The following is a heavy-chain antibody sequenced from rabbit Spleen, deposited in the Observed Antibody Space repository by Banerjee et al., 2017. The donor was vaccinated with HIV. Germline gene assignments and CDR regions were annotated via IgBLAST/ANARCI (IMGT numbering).Heavy chain of an antibody. J-gene: IGHJ6*01. CDR3: ARDTGSSFSSYGMGL. V-gene: IGHV1S45*01. Sequence: QEQLVESGGGLVQPGASLTLTCTASGFSFSSSYWICWVRQAPGKGLELIACKYTGFTGTIYYTNWAKGRFTISKTSSTTVTLQMTSLTAADTATYFCARDTGSSFSSYGMGLWGQGTLVTVS. CDR2: KYTGFTGTI. D-gene: IGHD8-1*01. CDR1: GFSFSSSYW.